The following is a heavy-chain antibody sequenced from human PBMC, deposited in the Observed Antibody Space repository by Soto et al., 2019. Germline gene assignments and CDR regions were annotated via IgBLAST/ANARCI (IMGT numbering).Heavy chain of an antibody. J-gene: IGHJ4*02. Sequence: QVQLVESGGGVVQPGRSLRLSCAASGFTFSSYGMHWVRQAPGKGLEWVAVISYDGSNKYYADSVKGRFTISRDNSKNTRYLQMNSLRAEDTAVYYCAKDLSAAGFDYWGQGTLVTVSS. CDR2: ISYDGSNK. V-gene: IGHV3-30*18. D-gene: IGHD6-13*01. CDR1: GFTFSSYG. CDR3: AKDLSAAGFDY.